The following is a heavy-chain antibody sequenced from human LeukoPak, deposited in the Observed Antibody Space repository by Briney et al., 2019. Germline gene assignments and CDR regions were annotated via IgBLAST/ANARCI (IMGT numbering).Heavy chain of an antibody. J-gene: IGHJ3*02. CDR3: ARGGIVLMVYARAFDI. Sequence: PGGSLRLSCAASGFTFSSYWMSWVRQAPGKGLEWVADIKQDGSEKYYVTSVKGRFTISRDNAKNSLYLQMNSLRAEDTAVYYCARGGIVLMVYARAFDIWGQGTMVTVSS. CDR1: GFTFSSYW. CDR2: IKQDGSEK. D-gene: IGHD2-8*01. V-gene: IGHV3-7*03.